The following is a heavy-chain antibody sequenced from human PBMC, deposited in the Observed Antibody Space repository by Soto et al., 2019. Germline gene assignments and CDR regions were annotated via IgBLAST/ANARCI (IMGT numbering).Heavy chain of an antibody. CDR3: ARLLYYDFWEGAGAFDI. D-gene: IGHD3-3*01. V-gene: IGHV4-59*08. J-gene: IGHJ3*02. CDR1: GGSISSYY. CDR2: IYYSGST. Sequence: SQTLSLTCTVSGGSISSYYWSWIRQPPGKGLEWIGYIYYSGSTNYNPSLKSRVTISVDTSKNQFSLKLSSVTAADTAVYYCARLLYYDFWEGAGAFDIWGQGTMVTVSS.